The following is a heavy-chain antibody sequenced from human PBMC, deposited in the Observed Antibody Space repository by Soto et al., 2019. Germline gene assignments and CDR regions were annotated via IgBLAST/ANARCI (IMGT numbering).Heavy chain of an antibody. Sequence: EVQMLESGGALVQPGGSLRLSCAASGLTFSNYAMSWVRQAPGKGLEWVSGLSGSGESTYYADSVKGRFTISRDNSKNTLYLQMNSLRVDDTAVYYCAKDHFVGPAPNYFDYWGQGTLVTVSS. V-gene: IGHV3-23*01. CDR2: LSGSGEST. CDR3: AKDHFVGPAPNYFDY. J-gene: IGHJ4*02. CDR1: GLTFSNYA.